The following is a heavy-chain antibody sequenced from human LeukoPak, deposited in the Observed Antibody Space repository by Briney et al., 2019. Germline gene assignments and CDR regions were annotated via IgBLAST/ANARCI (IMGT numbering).Heavy chain of an antibody. Sequence: PGGSLRLSCAAYGFAFSSYSMNWVRQAPGKGLEWVSSISSSSSYIYYADSVKGRFTISRDNAKNSLYLQMNSLRAEDTAVYYCARSLGDIVVVPAATNLDYWGQGTLVTVSS. CDR2: ISSSSSYI. D-gene: IGHD2-2*01. CDR1: GFAFSSYS. CDR3: ARSLGDIVVVPAATNLDY. V-gene: IGHV3-21*01. J-gene: IGHJ4*02.